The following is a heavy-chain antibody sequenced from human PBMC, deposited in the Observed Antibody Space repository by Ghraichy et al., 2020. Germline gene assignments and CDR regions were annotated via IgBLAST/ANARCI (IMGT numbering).Heavy chain of an antibody. D-gene: IGHD7-27*01. CDR1: GFTFSSYS. CDR2: ISSSSSYI. J-gene: IGHJ4*02. Sequence: GGSLRLSCAASGFTFSSYSMNWVRQAPGKGLEWVSSISSSSSYIYYADSVKGRFTISRDNAKNSLYLQMNSLRAEDTAVYYCASLQLGTIDYWGQGTLVTVSS. CDR3: ASLQLGTIDY. V-gene: IGHV3-21*01.